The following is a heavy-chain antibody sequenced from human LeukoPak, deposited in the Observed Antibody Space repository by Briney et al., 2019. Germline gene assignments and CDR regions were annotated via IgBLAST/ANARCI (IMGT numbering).Heavy chain of an antibody. CDR3: ARGAHYHDSSQGYDY. CDR1: GYTFTCYY. V-gene: IGHV1-2*02. CDR2: INPNSGGT. D-gene: IGHD3-22*01. Sequence: ASVKVTCKASGYTFTCYYIHWVRQAPGQGLAWMGWINPNSGGTNYAQRFKGRVTMTRDTSIRTAYMELSRLRSDDTAVYDCARGAHYHDSSQGYDYWGQGTLVTVSS. J-gene: IGHJ4*02.